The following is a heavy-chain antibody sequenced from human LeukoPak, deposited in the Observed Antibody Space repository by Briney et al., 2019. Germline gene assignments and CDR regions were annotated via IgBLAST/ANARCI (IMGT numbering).Heavy chain of an antibody. Sequence: ASVKVSCKASGYTFNNHYIYWVRQAPGQGLEWMGMIDPSGGSRSYAQKFQGRVTMTRDTSTSTVYMELSSLRSEDTAVYYCARQGGYSNAIGMGYWGQGTLVIVSS. CDR2: IDPSGGSR. D-gene: IGHD5-12*01. V-gene: IGHV1-46*02. CDR3: ARQGGYSNAIGMGY. J-gene: IGHJ4*02. CDR1: GYTFNNHY.